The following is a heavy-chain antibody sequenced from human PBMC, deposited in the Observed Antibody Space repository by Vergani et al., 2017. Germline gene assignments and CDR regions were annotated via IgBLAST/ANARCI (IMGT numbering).Heavy chain of an antibody. D-gene: IGHD2-21*01. CDR3: AREGGPHSI. CDR1: GYTFNTYA. Sequence: QVLVVQSGSEFKKPGASVKVSCKTSGYTFNTYAICWVRQAPGQGLEWMGWINTNNGDATYDQHFTGRFIFSLDTSASTAYLEINNLKPEDTAFYYCAREGGPHSIWGEGTLVTVAS. J-gene: IGHJ6*01. V-gene: IGHV7-4-1*02. CDR2: INTNNGDA.